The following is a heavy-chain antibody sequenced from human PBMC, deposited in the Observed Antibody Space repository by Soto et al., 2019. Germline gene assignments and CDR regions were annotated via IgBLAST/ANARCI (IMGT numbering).Heavy chain of an antibody. CDR2: IYPGDSDT. CDR3: AIDRNSSGYHTLPIDV. Sequence: GESLKISCKGSGYSFTSYWIGWVRQMPGKGLEWMGIIYPGDSDTRYSPSFQGQVTISADKSISTAYLQWSSLKASDTAMYYCAIDRNSSGYHTLPIDVWGQGTTVTVSS. J-gene: IGHJ6*02. D-gene: IGHD3-22*01. CDR1: GYSFTSYW. V-gene: IGHV5-51*01.